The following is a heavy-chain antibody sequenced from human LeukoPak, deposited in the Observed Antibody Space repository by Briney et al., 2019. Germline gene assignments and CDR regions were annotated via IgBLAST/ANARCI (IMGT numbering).Heavy chain of an antibody. CDR2: ISGSGGSI. Sequence: GGSLRLSCAASRFTFSSYAMNWVRQAPGKGLEWVSAISGSGGSIYYTDSVEGRFTISRDNSKNTLYLQMNSLRAEDTAVYYCAKVLGSYSTGYFDYWGQGTLVTVSS. D-gene: IGHD1-26*01. V-gene: IGHV3-23*01. CDR3: AKVLGSYSTGYFDY. CDR1: RFTFSSYA. J-gene: IGHJ4*02.